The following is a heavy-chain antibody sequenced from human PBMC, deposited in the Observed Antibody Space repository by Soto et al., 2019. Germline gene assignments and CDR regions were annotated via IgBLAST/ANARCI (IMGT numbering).Heavy chain of an antibody. CDR1: CGSAPNSSYY. CDR3: VSQRTTVPTQAYFDY. J-gene: IGHJ4*02. CDR2: VYYRGRS. D-gene: IGHD4-17*01. V-gene: IGHV4-39*01. Sequence: SETPSLPCTFTCGSAPNSSYYWGWIRQSPWKGLEWIGSVYYRGRSYSKSSVKSRVTISVDTSKNRFSLSLNSVTASDTAVYFCVSQRTTVPTQAYFDYCGTGALVT.